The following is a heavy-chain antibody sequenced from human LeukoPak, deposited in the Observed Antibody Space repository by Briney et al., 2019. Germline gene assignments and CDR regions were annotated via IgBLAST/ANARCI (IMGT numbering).Heavy chain of an antibody. CDR2: IASNGGSE. J-gene: IGHJ4*02. CDR1: GFTFSAYA. Sequence: GGSLRLSCEASGFTFSAYAMTWVRQAPGKGLEWVAAIASNGGSEYYADSVKGRFTISRDNSKNTLFLQMNSLRPDDTAVYYCAKRGHYSINWYHYFDYWGQGTLVTVSS. CDR3: AKRGHYSINWYHYFDY. D-gene: IGHD6-13*01. V-gene: IGHV3-30*18.